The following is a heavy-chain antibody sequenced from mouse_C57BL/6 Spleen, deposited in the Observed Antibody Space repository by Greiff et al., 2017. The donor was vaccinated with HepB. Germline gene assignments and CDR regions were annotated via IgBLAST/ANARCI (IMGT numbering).Heavy chain of an antibody. CDR1: GYTFTSYW. D-gene: IGHD2-5*01. V-gene: IGHV1-64*01. CDR2: IHPNSGST. Sequence: QVQLQQPGAELVKPGASVKLSCKASGYTFTSYWMHWVKQRPGQGLEWIGMIHPNSGSTNYNEKFKSKATLTVDKSSSTAYMQLSSLTSEDSAVYYCARNSNYPYWYFDVWGTGTTVTVSS. J-gene: IGHJ1*03. CDR3: ARNSNYPYWYFDV.